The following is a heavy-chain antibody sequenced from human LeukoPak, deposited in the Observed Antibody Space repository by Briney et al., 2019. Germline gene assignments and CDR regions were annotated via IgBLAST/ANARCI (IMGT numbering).Heavy chain of an antibody. D-gene: IGHD3-22*01. CDR3: AKEYYYDSSGSSPFDY. Sequence: GGSLRLSCAASGFTFSSYGMHWVRQAPGKGLEWVAFIRYDGSNKYYADSVKGRFTISRDNSKNTLYLQMNSLRAEDTAVYYCAKEYYYDSSGSSPFDYWGQGTLVTVSS. CDR2: IRYDGSNK. J-gene: IGHJ4*02. CDR1: GFTFSSYG. V-gene: IGHV3-30*02.